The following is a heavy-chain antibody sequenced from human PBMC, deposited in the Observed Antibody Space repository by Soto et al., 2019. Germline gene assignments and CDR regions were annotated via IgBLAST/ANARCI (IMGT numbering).Heavy chain of an antibody. Sequence: LSLTCTVSGGSISSSSYYWGWIRQPPGKGLEWIGSIYYSGSTYYNPSLKSRVTISVDTSKNQFSLKLSSVTAADTAVYYCAAIRWGYSSSWYGHYYYGMDVWGQGTTVTVSS. V-gene: IGHV4-39*01. J-gene: IGHJ6*02. D-gene: IGHD6-13*01. CDR2: IYYSGST. CDR1: GGSISSSSYY. CDR3: AAIRWGYSSSWYGHYYYGMDV.